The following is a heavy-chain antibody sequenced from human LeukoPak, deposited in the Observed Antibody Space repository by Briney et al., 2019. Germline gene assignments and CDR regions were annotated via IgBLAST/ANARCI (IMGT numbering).Heavy chain of an antibody. V-gene: IGHV3-21*01. D-gene: IGHD1-26*01. J-gene: IGHJ4*02. CDR1: GFTFSSYS. CDR3: ARDARAVAIVGAPGY. Sequence: GGSLRLSCAASGFTFSSYSMNWVRQAPGKGLEWVSSISSSSSYIYYADSVKGRFTISRDKAKNSLYLQMNSLRAEDTAVYYCARDARAVAIVGAPGYWGQGTLVTVSS. CDR2: ISSSSSYI.